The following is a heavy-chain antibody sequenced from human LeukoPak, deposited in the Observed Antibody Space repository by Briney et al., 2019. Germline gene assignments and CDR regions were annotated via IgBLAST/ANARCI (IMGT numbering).Heavy chain of an antibody. CDR2: ISGNCVTI. V-gene: IGHV3-23*01. D-gene: IGHD1-26*01. CDR1: GSTFSTYP. J-gene: IGHJ4*02. Sequence: PGGSLRLSCTASGSTFSTYPMTWVRQAPGQGLEWVSAISGNCVTIYYADSVKGRFTISRDNSKNTLYLQMYSLRAEDTAVYYCAKILSGTYSFDLWGQGTLVTVSS. CDR3: AKILSGTYSFDL.